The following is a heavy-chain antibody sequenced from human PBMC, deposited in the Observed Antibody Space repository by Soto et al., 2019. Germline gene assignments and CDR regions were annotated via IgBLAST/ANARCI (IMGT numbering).Heavy chain of an antibody. Sequence: SETLSLTCAVYGGSFSGYYWSWIRQPPGKGLEWIGEINHSGSTNYNPSLKGRVTISVDTSKNQFSLKLSSVTAADTAVYYCARGLRGNIVVVVAATASDAFDIWGQGTMVNVSS. CDR1: GGSFSGYY. CDR2: INHSGST. CDR3: ARGLRGNIVVVVAATASDAFDI. D-gene: IGHD2-15*01. J-gene: IGHJ3*02. V-gene: IGHV4-34*01.